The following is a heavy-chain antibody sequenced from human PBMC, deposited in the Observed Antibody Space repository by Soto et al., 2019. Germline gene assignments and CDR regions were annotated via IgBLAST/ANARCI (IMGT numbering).Heavy chain of an antibody. V-gene: IGHV1-8*01. CDR2: INPNSGNI. CDR3: ERGRASGSYYLLDY. Sequence: QVQLVQSGAEVKKPGASVKVSCKASGNTFTSYDINWVRQATGHGLEWMGWINPNSGNIGYAQKFQGRVTMTRDTSIRTTYMEVSRLRSDDTAVYYCERGRASGSYYLLDYWAQGTLVTVSS. CDR1: GNTFTSYD. D-gene: IGHD3-10*01. J-gene: IGHJ4*02.